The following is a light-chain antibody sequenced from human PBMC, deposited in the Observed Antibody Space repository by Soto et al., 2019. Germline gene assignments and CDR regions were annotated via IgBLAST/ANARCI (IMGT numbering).Light chain of an antibody. V-gene: IGLV2-14*01. Sequence: QSALTQPASVSGSPGQSITISCTGTSSDVGGYNYVSWYQQHPGKAPKLMIYDVSNRPSGVSNRFSGSKSGNTASLTISWLQAEDEADYYCRSYTSSSTLVFGGGTQLTVL. CDR1: SSDVGGYNY. CDR3: RSYTSSSTLV. J-gene: IGLJ2*01. CDR2: DVS.